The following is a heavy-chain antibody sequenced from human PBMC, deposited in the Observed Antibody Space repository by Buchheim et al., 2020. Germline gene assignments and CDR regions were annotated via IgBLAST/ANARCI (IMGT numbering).Heavy chain of an antibody. CDR2: IYPRDSDT. CDR3: ARHSTRGSSGWFDF. J-gene: IGHJ4*02. CDR1: GYNFATYW. Sequence: EVQLVQSGAEVRKPGESLKISCKGSGYNFATYWIGWVRRMPGKGLEWMGIIYPRDSDTRYGPSFQGQVTIPADRSISTAYLQWSSLKASDTAMYYCARHSTRGSSGWFDFWGQGTL. D-gene: IGHD6-19*01. V-gene: IGHV5-51*01.